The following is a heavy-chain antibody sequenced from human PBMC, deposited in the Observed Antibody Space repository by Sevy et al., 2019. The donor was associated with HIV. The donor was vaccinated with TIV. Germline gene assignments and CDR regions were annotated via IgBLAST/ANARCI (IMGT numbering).Heavy chain of an antibody. V-gene: IGHV4-59*01. D-gene: IGHD3-3*01. CDR3: ASDTSTGIAVHGVVTYGMDV. Sequence: SETLSLTCAVSGGSISSYYWTWIRQPPGKGLEWIGYVNYRGSTNYNPSLKSRLTMSVDISKNQFSLKLTSVTAADTAVYDWASDTSTGIAVHGVVTYGMDVWGQGTTVTVSS. CDR2: VNYRGST. CDR1: GGSISSYY. J-gene: IGHJ6*02.